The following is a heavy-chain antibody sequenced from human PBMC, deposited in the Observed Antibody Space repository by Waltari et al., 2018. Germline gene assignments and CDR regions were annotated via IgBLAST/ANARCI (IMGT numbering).Heavy chain of an antibody. J-gene: IGHJ6*02. CDR2: INHAGNR. CDR3: VRLEDCSGPGGNCYGGDPFALDV. CDR1: GGSLNGYY. D-gene: IGHD2-15*01. V-gene: IGHV4-34*02. Sequence: QVQLQQWGAGLLQPSETLSLTCAVNGGSLNGYYWGWIRQPPGKGLQWIGEINHAGNRNYNPSLKSRVTMLVDTSRSQFSLKMSSMTAADTALYYCVRLEDCSGPGGNCYGGDPFALDVWGQGTTVTVSS.